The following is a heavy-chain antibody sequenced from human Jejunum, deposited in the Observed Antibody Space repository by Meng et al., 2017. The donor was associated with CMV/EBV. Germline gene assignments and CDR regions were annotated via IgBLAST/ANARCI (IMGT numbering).Heavy chain of an antibody. D-gene: IGHD3-10*01. V-gene: IGHV3-30*02. CDR1: SYG. CDR3: AKAYYSSRSYYNVGDAFDI. Sequence: SYGMHWVRQFPGKGLEWVAFIHYDGSNKFYADSVRGRFTISRDNSKHTLYLQMNSLRAEDTALYYCAKAYYSSRSYYNVGDAFDIWGQGTTVTVSS. J-gene: IGHJ3*02. CDR2: IHYDGSNK.